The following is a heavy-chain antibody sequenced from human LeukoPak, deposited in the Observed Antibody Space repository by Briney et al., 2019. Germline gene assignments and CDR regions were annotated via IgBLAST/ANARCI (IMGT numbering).Heavy chain of an antibody. Sequence: GASVKVSCKASGYTFTSYYMHWVRQAPRQGLEWVGIINPSGGSTSYAQKFQGRVTMTRDTSTSTVYMELSSLRSEDTAVYYCRVVVITTVDYWGQGTLVTVSS. CDR2: INPSGGST. V-gene: IGHV1-46*01. CDR3: RVVVITTVDY. D-gene: IGHD3-22*01. J-gene: IGHJ4*02. CDR1: GYTFTSYY.